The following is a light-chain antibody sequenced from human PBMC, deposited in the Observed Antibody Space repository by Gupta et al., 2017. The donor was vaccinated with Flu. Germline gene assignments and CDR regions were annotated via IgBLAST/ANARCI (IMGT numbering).Light chain of an antibody. Sequence: DIQLTQSPSFLSASVVDRVTITCRASQGISSYLAWYQQKPGKAPKLLIYAASTLQSGVPSRFSGSGSGTEFTLTISSLQPEDFATYYCQQLNNYPITFGHGTKVDIK. CDR3: QQLNNYPIT. CDR2: AAS. J-gene: IGKJ3*01. V-gene: IGKV1-9*01. CDR1: QGISSY.